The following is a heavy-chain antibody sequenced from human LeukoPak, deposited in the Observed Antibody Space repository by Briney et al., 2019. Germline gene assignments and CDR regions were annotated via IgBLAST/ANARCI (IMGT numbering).Heavy chain of an antibody. J-gene: IGHJ3*01. CDR1: GFTFNSYA. Sequence: GGSLRLSCAASGFTFNSYAMHWVRQAPGKGLEWVAVTSYDGTNKNYADSVKGRFTISRDNSKNTLYLQMNSLRAEDTAVYYCARVLNQVTTYGSSGYYDSGAFDVWGQGTMVTVSS. V-gene: IGHV3-30*04. CDR2: TSYDGTNK. D-gene: IGHD3-22*01. CDR3: ARVLNQVTTYGSSGYYDSGAFDV.